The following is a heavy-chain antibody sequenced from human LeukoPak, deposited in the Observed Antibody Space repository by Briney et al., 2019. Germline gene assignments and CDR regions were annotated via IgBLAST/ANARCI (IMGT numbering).Heavy chain of an antibody. D-gene: IGHD2-2*02. Sequence: SETQSLTCTVSGGSISSYYWSWIRQPPGKGLEWIGNIYYSGSTNYNPSLKSRVAISVDTSKNQFSLKLSSVTAADTAVYYCARCCSSTSCYRYWGQGTLVTVSS. CDR3: ARCCSSTSCYRY. J-gene: IGHJ4*02. CDR2: IYYSGST. CDR1: GGSISSYY. V-gene: IGHV4-59*01.